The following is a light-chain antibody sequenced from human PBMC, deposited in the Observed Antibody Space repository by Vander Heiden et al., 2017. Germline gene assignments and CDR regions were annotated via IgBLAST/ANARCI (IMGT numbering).Light chain of an antibody. V-gene: IGLV2-8*01. J-gene: IGLJ1*01. CDR2: EVS. CDR1: SSYVGGYNF. CDR3: GSYGGSNIFYV. Sequence: QSALTQPPSASGSSGQSVTISCTGTSSYVGGYNFVSWYQQHPGKAPKVMIYEVSKRPSGVPDRFSGSKYGNTASLTVSGLQAEDEADYYCGSYGGSNIFYVFGTGTKVTVL.